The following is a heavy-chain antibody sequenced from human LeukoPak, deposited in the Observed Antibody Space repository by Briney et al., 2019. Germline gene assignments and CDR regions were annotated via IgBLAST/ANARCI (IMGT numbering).Heavy chain of an antibody. J-gene: IGHJ4*02. CDR2: INSDGSST. Sequence: PGGSLRLSCAASGFTFSSYWMHWVRQAPGKGLVWVSRINSDGSSTSYADSVKGRFTISRDNAKNTLYLQMNSLRAEDTAVYYCARVSPPREDYVWGSYRPFDYWGQGTLVTVSS. CDR1: GFTFSSYW. V-gene: IGHV3-74*01. D-gene: IGHD3-16*02. CDR3: ARVSPPREDYVWGSYRPFDY.